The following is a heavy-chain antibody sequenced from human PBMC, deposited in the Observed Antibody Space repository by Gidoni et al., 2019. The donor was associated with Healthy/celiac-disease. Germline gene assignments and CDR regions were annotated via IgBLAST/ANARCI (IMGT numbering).Heavy chain of an antibody. Sequence: QLQLQESGPGLVKPSETLSLTCTVSGGYISSSSYYWGWIRQPPGKGLEWIGSIYYSGSTYYNPSLKSRVTISVDTSKNQFSLKLSSVTAADTAVYYCARGGIAARFDYWGQGTLVTVSS. CDR1: GGYISSSSYY. J-gene: IGHJ4*02. D-gene: IGHD6-6*01. CDR2: IYYSGST. V-gene: IGHV4-39*01. CDR3: ARGGIAARFDY.